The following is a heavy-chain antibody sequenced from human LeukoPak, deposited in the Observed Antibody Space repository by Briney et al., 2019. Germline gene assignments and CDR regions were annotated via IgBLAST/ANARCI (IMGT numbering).Heavy chain of an antibody. CDR1: GYRFTSHW. V-gene: IGHV5-51*01. CDR3: AGPNNGWSPLNY. Sequence: GESLKISCKGSGYRFTSHWIAWVRQRPGKGLEWMGIIYPGDSDVRYDSSFQDQVAFSVDKSISTAYVQWSSLKASDTAVYYCAGPNNGWSPLNYWGQGTLVTVSS. J-gene: IGHJ4*02. D-gene: IGHD6-19*01. CDR2: IYPGDSDV.